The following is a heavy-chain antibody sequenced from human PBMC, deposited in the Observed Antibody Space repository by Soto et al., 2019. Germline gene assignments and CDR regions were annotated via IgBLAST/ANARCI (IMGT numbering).Heavy chain of an antibody. V-gene: IGHV4-30-4*01. CDR1: GDSISNSDYY. CDR3: GRPRPYYY. Sequence: SETLSLTCTVSGDSISNSDYYWNWIRQSPGKGLEWIASIDYSGSTYYNPSLKSRVVISADTSKNLFSLKLRSVTAADTALYLRGRPRPYYY. J-gene: IGHJ6*01. CDR2: IDYSGST.